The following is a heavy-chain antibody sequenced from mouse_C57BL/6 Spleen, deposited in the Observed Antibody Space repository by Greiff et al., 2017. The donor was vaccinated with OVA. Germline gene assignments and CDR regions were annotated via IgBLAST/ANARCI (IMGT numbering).Heavy chain of an antibody. V-gene: IGHV5-9*01. CDR3: ARHFAY. CDR1: GFTFSSYT. J-gene: IGHJ3*01. CDR2: ISGGGGNT. Sequence: EVKLMESGGGLVKPGGSLKLSCAASGFTFSSYTMSWVRQTPEKRLEWVATISGGGGNTYYPDSVKGRFTISRDNAKNTLYLQMGSLGSEDTALYYCARHFAYWGQGTLVTVSA.